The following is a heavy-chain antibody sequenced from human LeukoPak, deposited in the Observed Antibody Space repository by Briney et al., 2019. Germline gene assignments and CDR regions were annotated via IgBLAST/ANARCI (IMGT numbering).Heavy chain of an antibody. J-gene: IGHJ6*03. Sequence: SETLSLTCTVSGGSISSGSYYWSWIRQPAGKGLEWIGRIYTSGSTNYNPSLKSRVTISIDTSENQFSLKLSSVTAADTAVYYCARYPGSAEYRHYYYMDVWGKGTTVTVSS. D-gene: IGHD2-15*01. CDR2: IYTSGST. CDR1: GGSISSGSYY. V-gene: IGHV4-61*02. CDR3: ARYPGSAEYRHYYYMDV.